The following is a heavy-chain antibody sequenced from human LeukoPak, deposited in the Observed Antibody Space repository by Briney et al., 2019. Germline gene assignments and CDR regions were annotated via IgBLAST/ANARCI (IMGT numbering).Heavy chain of an antibody. CDR2: ISYDGSNK. Sequence: GGSLRLSCAASGFTFSSYGMHWVRQAPGKGLEWVAVISYDGSNKYYADSVKGRFTISRDNSKNTLYLQMNSLRAEDTAVYYCAKKNWFDPWGQGTLVTVSP. J-gene: IGHJ5*02. V-gene: IGHV3-30*18. CDR3: AKKNWFDP. CDR1: GFTFSSYG.